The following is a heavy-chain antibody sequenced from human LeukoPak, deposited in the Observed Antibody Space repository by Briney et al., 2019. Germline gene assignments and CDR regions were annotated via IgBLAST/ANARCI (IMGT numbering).Heavy chain of an antibody. V-gene: IGHV3-20*04. D-gene: IGHD6-19*01. Sequence: LTGGSLRLSCAATRFTFDDHGASWVRQAPGRGLEWVSGINWNGDSTGYADSVKGRFTISRDNAKNSLYLQMNSLRAEDTTLYYCARAPYSGGWHLLDYWGQGTLVIVSS. CDR1: RFTFDDHG. CDR2: INWNGDST. J-gene: IGHJ4*02. CDR3: ARAPYSGGWHLLDY.